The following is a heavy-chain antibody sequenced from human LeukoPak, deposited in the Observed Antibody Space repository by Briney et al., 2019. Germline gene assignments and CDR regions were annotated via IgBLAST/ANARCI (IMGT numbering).Heavy chain of an antibody. CDR2: IIPIFGTA. Sequence: GASVKVSCKASGGTFSSYAISWVRQAPGQGLEWMGGIIPIFGTANYAQKFQGRVTITADESTSTAYMELSSLRSEDTAVYYCARVGAQLGIQGYYFDYWGQGTLVTVSS. J-gene: IGHJ4*02. CDR3: ARVGAQLGIQGYYFDY. D-gene: IGHD7-27*01. CDR1: GGTFSSYA. V-gene: IGHV1-69*13.